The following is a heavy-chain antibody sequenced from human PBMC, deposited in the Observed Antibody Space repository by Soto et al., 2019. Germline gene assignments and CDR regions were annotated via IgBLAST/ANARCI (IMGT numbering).Heavy chain of an antibody. CDR2: IKSKTDGGTT. Sequence: GGSLRLSCAASGFAFSNAWMNWVRQAPGKGLEWVGRIKSKTDGGTTDYAAPVKGRFTISRDDSKNTLYLQMNSLKTEDTAVYYCTTDLYYYDSSGIDYWGQGTLVTVSS. V-gene: IGHV3-15*07. CDR3: TTDLYYYDSSGIDY. D-gene: IGHD3-22*01. CDR1: GFAFSNAW. J-gene: IGHJ4*02.